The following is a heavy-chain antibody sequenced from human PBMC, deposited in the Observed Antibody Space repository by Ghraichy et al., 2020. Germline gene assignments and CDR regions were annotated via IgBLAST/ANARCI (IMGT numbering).Heavy chain of an antibody. CDR1: GFTFSSYS. D-gene: IGHD2-8*01. CDR2: ISSSSSYI. Sequence: GGSLRLSCAASGFTFSSYSMNWVRQAPGKGLEWVSSISSSSSYIYYADSVKGRFTISRDNAKNSLYLQMNSLRAEDTAVYYCARDESPRRSIVLMVYADYYYYYGMDVWGQGTTVTVSS. V-gene: IGHV3-21*01. CDR3: ARDESPRRSIVLMVYADYYYYYGMDV. J-gene: IGHJ6*02.